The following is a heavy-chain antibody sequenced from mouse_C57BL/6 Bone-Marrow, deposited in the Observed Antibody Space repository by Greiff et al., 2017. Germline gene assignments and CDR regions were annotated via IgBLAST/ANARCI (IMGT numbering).Heavy chain of an antibody. V-gene: IGHV5-9*01. CDR1: GFTFSSYT. D-gene: IGHD1-1*01. CDR2: ISGGGGNT. Sequence: EVKLMESGGGLVKPGGSLKLSCAASGFTFSSYTMSWVRQTPEKRLEWVATISGGGGNTYYPDRVKGRFTISRDNAKTTLYLEMSSRRSEDTALDYCARGYYYGSSLYFDYWGQGTTLTVSA. CDR3: ARGYYYGSSLYFDY. J-gene: IGHJ2*01.